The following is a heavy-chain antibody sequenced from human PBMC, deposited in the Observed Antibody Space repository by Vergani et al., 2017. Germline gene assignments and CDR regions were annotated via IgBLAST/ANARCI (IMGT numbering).Heavy chain of an antibody. CDR2: IYTSGST. D-gene: IGHD4-23*01. CDR1: GGSISSGSYY. J-gene: IGHJ5*02. Sequence: QVQLQESGPGLVKPSQTLSLTCTVSGGSISSGSYYWSWIRQPAGKGLEWIGRIYTSGSTNYNPSLKSRVTISVDTSKNQFSLKLSSVTAADTAVYYCARRSYAGRFDPWGQGTLVTVSS. V-gene: IGHV4-61*02. CDR3: ARRSYAGRFDP.